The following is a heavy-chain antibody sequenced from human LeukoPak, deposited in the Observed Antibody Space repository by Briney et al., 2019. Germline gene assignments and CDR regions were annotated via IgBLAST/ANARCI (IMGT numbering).Heavy chain of an antibody. D-gene: IGHD3-22*01. Sequence: SGPTLVNPTQTVTLTCIFSGFSLSTSGVGVGWIRQPPGKALEWLASIYWNDDKRYSPFLKSRPTITKDTSKNQVVLTMTNMDPVDAATYYCAHSGTPDISGYLVPFDYWGQGTLVTVSS. CDR2: IYWNDDK. J-gene: IGHJ4*02. V-gene: IGHV2-5*01. CDR1: GFSLSTSGVG. CDR3: AHSGTPDISGYLVPFDY.